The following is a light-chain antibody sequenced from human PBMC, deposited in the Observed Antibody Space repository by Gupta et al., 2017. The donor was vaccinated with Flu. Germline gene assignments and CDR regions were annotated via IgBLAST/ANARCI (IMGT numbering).Light chain of an antibody. CDR2: GAS. CDR3: QQYGMSPKT. V-gene: IGKV3-20*01. Sequence: GTLSLSPGETVTLSCRASQSVTSDYLAWYQQKPGQGPRLLIYGASNRATGIPDRFRGVGSGTDFSLIISRLEPEDFAVYYCQQYGMSPKTFGQGTKVEVK. J-gene: IGKJ1*01. CDR1: QSVTSDY.